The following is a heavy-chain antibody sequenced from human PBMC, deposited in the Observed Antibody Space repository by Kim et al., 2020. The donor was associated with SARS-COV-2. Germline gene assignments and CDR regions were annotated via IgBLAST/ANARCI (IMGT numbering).Heavy chain of an antibody. D-gene: IGHD3-10*01. Sequence: SFQGQVTISADKSISTAYLQWSSLKASDTAMYYCARGGTYYYGSGSYFDYWGQGTLVTVSS. J-gene: IGHJ4*02. CDR3: ARGGTYYYGSGSYFDY. V-gene: IGHV5-51*01.